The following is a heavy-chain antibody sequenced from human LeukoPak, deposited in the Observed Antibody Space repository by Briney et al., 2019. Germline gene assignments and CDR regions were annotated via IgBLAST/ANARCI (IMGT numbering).Heavy chain of an antibody. CDR3: TRHPNANDFWSGSLWFDP. V-gene: IGHV3-73*01. Sequence: GGSLRLSCAASGFTFSGSAMHWVRQASGKGLEWVGRIRSKANSYATAYAASVKGRFTISRDDSKSTAYLQMNSLKTEDTAVYYCTRHPNANDFWSGSLWFDPWGQGTLVTVSS. D-gene: IGHD3-3*01. J-gene: IGHJ5*02. CDR2: IRSKANSYAT. CDR1: GFTFSGSA.